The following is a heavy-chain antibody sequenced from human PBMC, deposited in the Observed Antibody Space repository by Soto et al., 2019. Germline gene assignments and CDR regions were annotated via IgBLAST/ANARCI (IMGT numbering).Heavy chain of an antibody. V-gene: IGHV1-46*01. CDR1: GYTFTSYY. CDR2: ISPSGGST. Sequence: ASVKVSCKASGYTFTSYYMHWVRQAPGQGLEWMGIISPSGGSTSYAQKFQGRVTMTRDTSTSTVYMELSSLRSEDTAVYYCARDLSATIRDYYYYGMDVWGQGTTVTVSS. CDR3: ARDLSATIRDYYYYGMDV. J-gene: IGHJ6*02. D-gene: IGHD5-12*01.